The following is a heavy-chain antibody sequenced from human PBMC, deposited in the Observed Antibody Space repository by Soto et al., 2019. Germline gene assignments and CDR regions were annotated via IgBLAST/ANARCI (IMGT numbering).Heavy chain of an antibody. Sequence: QVQLQESGPGLVKPSQTLSLTCTVSGGSISSGDYYWSWIRQPPGKGLEWIGYIYYSGSTYYNPSRKSRVTISVDKSKNQVSLKLSSVTAADTAVYYCARETDWNPSYYYYGMDVWGQGTTVTVSS. J-gene: IGHJ6*02. CDR2: IYYSGST. V-gene: IGHV4-30-4*01. CDR1: GGSISSGDYY. CDR3: ARETDWNPSYYYYGMDV. D-gene: IGHD1-1*01.